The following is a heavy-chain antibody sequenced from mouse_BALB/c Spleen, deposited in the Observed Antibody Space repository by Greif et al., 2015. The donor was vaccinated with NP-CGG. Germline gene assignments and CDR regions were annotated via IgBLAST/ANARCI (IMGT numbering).Heavy chain of an antibody. D-gene: IGHD2-3*01. CDR3: ARGGLYDPYAMDY. CDR2: ILPGSGST. J-gene: IGHJ4*01. Sequence: VQLQQSGAELMKPGASVKISCKATGYTFSSYWIEWVKQRPGHGLEWIGEILPGSGSTNYNEKFKGKATFTADTSSNTAYMQLSSLTSEDSAVYYCARGGLYDPYAMDYWGQGTSVTVSS. V-gene: IGHV1-9*01. CDR1: GYTFSSYW.